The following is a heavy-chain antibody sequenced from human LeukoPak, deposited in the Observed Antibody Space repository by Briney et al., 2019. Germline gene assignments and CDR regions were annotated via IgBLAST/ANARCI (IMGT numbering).Heavy chain of an antibody. CDR1: GFTFSDYY. J-gene: IGHJ6*02. D-gene: IGHD3-10*01. V-gene: IGHV3-11*06. CDR2: ISSSSSYI. Sequence: GGSLRLSCAASGFTFSDYYMGWIRQAPGKGLEWVSSISSSSSYIYYADSVKGRFTISRDNAKNSLYLQMNSLRAEDTAVYYCARDRTPYGSGTIYYYGMDVWGQGTTVTVSS. CDR3: ARDRTPYGSGTIYYYGMDV.